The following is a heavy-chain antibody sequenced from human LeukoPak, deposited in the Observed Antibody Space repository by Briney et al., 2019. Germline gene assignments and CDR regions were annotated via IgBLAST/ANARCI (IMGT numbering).Heavy chain of an antibody. V-gene: IGHV4-4*07. CDR1: GGSISSYY. J-gene: IGHJ4*02. CDR3: ARAGYCTSGVCWRSFDY. CDR2: IYTSGST. Sequence: SETLSLTCTVSGGSISSYYWSWIRQPAGKGLEWIGRIYTSGSTNYNPSLKSRVTMSVDTSKNQFSLKLSSVTAADTAVYYCARAGYCTSGVCWRSFDYWGQGTLVTVSS. D-gene: IGHD2-8*01.